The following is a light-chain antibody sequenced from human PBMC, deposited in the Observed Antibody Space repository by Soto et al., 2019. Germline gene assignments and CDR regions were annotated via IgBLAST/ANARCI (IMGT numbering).Light chain of an antibody. J-gene: IGLJ2*01. Sequence: QSVLTQPPSVSGAPGQRVTISCTGSSSNIGAGYDVHGYQQLPGTAPKLLIYGNSNRPSGVPDRFTGSKSGTSASLAITGLEAEDEADYYCQSYDSSRRGVVFGGGTKLTVL. CDR1: SSNIGAGYD. V-gene: IGLV1-40*01. CDR3: QSYDSSRRGVV. CDR2: GNS.